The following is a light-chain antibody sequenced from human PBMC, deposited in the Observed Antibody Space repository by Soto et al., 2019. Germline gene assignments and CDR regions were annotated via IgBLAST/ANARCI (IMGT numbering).Light chain of an antibody. V-gene: IGKV1-33*01. CDR2: DAS. Sequence: IQLTQSPSSLSASVGDRITITCQASQDIRNYLNWYQQKPGKAPKLLIYDASNLETGVPSRFSGSGSGTDLTFTISSLQPEDIATYHCQQYDNPLTFGGGTKVEIK. CDR3: QQYDNPLT. CDR1: QDIRNY. J-gene: IGKJ4*01.